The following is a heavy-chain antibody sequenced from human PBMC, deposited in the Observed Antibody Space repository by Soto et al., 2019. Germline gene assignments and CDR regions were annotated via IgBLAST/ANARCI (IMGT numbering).Heavy chain of an antibody. V-gene: IGHV4-34*01. CDR2: INHSGST. CDR1: GGSFSGYY. CDR3: ARHYCSSTRCYQYFDY. Sequence: PSETLSLTCAVYGGSFSGYYWSWIRQPPGKGLEWIGEINHSGSTNYNPSLKSRVTISVDTSKNQFSLELSSVTAADTAVYYCARHYCSSTRCYQYFDYSGQGTLVTVSS. D-gene: IGHD2-2*01. J-gene: IGHJ4*02.